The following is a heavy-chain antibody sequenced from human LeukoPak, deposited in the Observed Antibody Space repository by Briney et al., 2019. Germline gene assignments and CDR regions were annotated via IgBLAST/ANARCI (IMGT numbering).Heavy chain of an antibody. V-gene: IGHV3-21*01. CDR2: ISSSSSYI. CDR3: ARGFSDSSGYAGNFDY. J-gene: IGHJ4*02. D-gene: IGHD3-22*01. CDR1: GFTFSSYS. Sequence: PGGSLRLSCAASGFTFSSYSTNWVRQAPGKGLEWVSSISSSSSYIYYADSVKGRFTISRDNAKNSLYLQMNSLRAEDTAVYYCARGFSDSSGYAGNFDYWGQGTLVTVSS.